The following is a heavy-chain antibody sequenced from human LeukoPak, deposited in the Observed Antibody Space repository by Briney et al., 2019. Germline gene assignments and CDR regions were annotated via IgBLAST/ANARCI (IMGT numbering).Heavy chain of an antibody. J-gene: IGHJ3*02. D-gene: IGHD2-15*01. V-gene: IGHV1-2*02. CDR2: INPNSGGT. Sequence: GASVKVSCKASGYTFTGYYMHWVRQAPGQGLEWMGWINPNSGGTNYAQKFQGRVTMTRDTSTSTAYMELSRLRSDDTAVYYCAREGPTSRYCSGGSCYHDAFDIWGQGTMVTVSS. CDR3: AREGPTSRYCSGGSCYHDAFDI. CDR1: GYTFTGYY.